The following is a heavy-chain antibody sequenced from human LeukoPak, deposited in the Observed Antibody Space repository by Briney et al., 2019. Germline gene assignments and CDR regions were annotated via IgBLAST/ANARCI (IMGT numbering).Heavy chain of an antibody. D-gene: IGHD2-15*01. CDR2: IRYDGSNK. V-gene: IGHV3-30*02. CDR1: GFTFSSYG. Sequence: GGSLRLSCAASGFTFSSYGMYWVRQAPGKGLEWVAFIRYDGSNKYYADSVKGRFTISRDNSKNTLYLQMNSLRAEDTAVYYCPRYCSGGSCYGGAFDIWGQGTMVTVSS. CDR3: PRYCSGGSCYGGAFDI. J-gene: IGHJ3*02.